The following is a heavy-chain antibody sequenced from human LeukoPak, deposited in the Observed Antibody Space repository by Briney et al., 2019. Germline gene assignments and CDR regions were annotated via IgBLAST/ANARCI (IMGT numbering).Heavy chain of an antibody. Sequence: SVKVSCKASGGTFSSYAISWVRQAPGQGLEWMGGIIPIFGTANYAQKFQGRVTMTTDTSTSTAYMELRSLRSDDTAVYYCARAPPGSGYYLGWYAFDIWGQGIMVTVSS. CDR3: ARAPPGSGYYLGWYAFDI. V-gene: IGHV1-69*05. J-gene: IGHJ3*02. CDR2: IIPIFGTA. CDR1: GGTFSSYA. D-gene: IGHD3-22*01.